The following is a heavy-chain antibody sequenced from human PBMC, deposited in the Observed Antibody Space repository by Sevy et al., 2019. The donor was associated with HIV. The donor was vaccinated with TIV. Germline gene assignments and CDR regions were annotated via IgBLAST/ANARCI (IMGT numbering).Heavy chain of an antibody. D-gene: IGHD6-6*01. CDR3: ARGLAALPVDYYGMDV. CDR2: ISYDGNNR. Sequence: GGCLRLSCAASGFTFSSYGVNWVRQAPGKGLEWVAVISYDGNNRYYADSVKGRFTVSIDNSKNTLYLQMNSLRADDMAVYYCARGLAALPVDYYGMDVWGLGTTVTVSS. CDR1: GFTFSSYG. V-gene: IGHV3-30-3*01. J-gene: IGHJ6*02.